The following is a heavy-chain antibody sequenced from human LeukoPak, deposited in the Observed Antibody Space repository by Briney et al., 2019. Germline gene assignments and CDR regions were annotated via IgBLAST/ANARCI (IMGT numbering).Heavy chain of an antibody. CDR1: GFTFSSYG. V-gene: IGHV3-23*01. CDR3: AEDVISGYYAFDY. J-gene: IGHJ4*02. Sequence: GGSLRLSCAASGFTFSSYGMSWVRQAPGKGLEWVSAISGSGGSTYYADSVKGRFTISRDNSKNTLYLQMNSLRAEDTAVYYCAEDVISGYYAFDYWGQGTLVTVSS. CDR2: ISGSGGST. D-gene: IGHD3-22*01.